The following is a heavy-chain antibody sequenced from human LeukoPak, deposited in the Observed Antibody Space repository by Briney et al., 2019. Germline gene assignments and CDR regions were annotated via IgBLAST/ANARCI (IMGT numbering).Heavy chain of an antibody. V-gene: IGHV3-53*01. CDR3: ARIKREDYYDMSGYPDY. D-gene: IGHD3-22*01. CDR1: GFIVSGNY. Sequence: GGSLRLSCAASGFIVSGNYMSWVRQAPGKGLEWVSVIYRGVSTYYADSVKGRFTISTDDSRNTLYLQLNSLRAEDTAVYYCARIKREDYYDMSGYPDYWGQGTLVTVSS. CDR2: IYRGVST. J-gene: IGHJ4*02.